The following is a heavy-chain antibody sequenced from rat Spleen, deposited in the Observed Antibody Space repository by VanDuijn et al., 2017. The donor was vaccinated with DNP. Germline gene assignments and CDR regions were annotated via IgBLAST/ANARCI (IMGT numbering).Heavy chain of an antibody. CDR3: ARRGYNNAWYFDF. Sequence: EVQLVETGGGSVQPGRSLKLSCVASGFTFSGYWMYWIRQAPGKGLEWVASISVGGGNTYYRDSVKGRFTISRDNAKNTQYLQMDSLRSEDTATYYCARRGYNNAWYFDFWGPGTMVTVSS. J-gene: IGHJ1*01. CDR1: GFTFSGYW. V-gene: IGHV5-58*01. D-gene: IGHD1-10*01. CDR2: ISVGGGNT.